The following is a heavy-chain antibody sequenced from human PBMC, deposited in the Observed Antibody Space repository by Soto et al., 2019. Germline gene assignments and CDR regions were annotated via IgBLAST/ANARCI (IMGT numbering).Heavy chain of an antibody. J-gene: IGHJ5*02. Sequence: PSETLSLTCAVYGGSFSGYYWSWIRQPPGKGLEWIGEINHSGSTNYNPSLKSRVTISVDTSKNQFSLKLSSVTAADTAVYYCARGHVSWYRGNWFDPWGQGTLVTVSS. CDR2: INHSGST. CDR3: ARGHVSWYRGNWFDP. D-gene: IGHD6-13*01. V-gene: IGHV4-34*01. CDR1: GGSFSGYY.